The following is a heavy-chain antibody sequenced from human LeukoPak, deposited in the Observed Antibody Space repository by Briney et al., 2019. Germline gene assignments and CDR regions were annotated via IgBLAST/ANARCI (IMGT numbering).Heavy chain of an antibody. J-gene: IGHJ4*02. CDR1: GGSFSGYY. D-gene: IGHD2-2*01. Sequence: SETLSLTCAVYGGSFSGYYWSWMRQPPGEGLEWIGDINQSGSTTYNPSLKSRVTILVDTSKNQFSLELTSVTAADTAVYYCARQDIVVVPAAKFGDYWGQGTLVTVSS. CDR3: ARQDIVVVPAAKFGDY. V-gene: IGHV4-34*01. CDR2: INQSGST.